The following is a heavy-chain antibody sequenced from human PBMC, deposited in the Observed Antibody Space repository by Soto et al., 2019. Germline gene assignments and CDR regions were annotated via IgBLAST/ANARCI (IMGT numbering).Heavy chain of an antibody. V-gene: IGHV4-34*01. J-gene: IGHJ4*02. CDR1: GGSFSGYY. CDR3: ARGSGYRPNFDY. D-gene: IGHD5-12*01. CDR2: INHSGST. Sequence: SETLSLTCAVYGGSFSGYYWSWIRQPPGKGLEWIGEINHSGSTNYNPSLKSRVTISVDTSKNQFSLKLSSVTAADTAVYYCARGSGYRPNFDYWGQGTLVTVSS.